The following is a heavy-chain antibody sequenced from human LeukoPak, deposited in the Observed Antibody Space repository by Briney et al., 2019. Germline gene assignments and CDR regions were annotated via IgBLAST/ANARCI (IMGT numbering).Heavy chain of an antibody. CDR2: MYTSGST. J-gene: IGHJ5*02. V-gene: IGHV4-61*02. CDR1: GGSISSGSYY. D-gene: IGHD3-3*01. Sequence: SETLSLTCTVSGGSISSGSYYWSWIRQPAGKGLEWIRRMYTSGSTNYNPSLKSRVTISVDTSKNQFSLKLSSVTAADTAVYYCASEQSYYDFWSGYYTYWFDPWGQGTLVTVSS. CDR3: ASEQSYYDFWSGYYTYWFDP.